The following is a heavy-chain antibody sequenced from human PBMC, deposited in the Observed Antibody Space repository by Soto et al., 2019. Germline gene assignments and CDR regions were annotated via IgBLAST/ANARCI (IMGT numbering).Heavy chain of an antibody. D-gene: IGHD3-10*01. Sequence: ASVKVSCKASGYTFTGYYMHWVRHAPGQGLEWMGWINPNSGGTNYAQKFQGWVTMTRDTSISTAYMELSRLRSDDTAVYYCARDPNGGRYYKMPGGWFDAWGQGTLVTVS. J-gene: IGHJ5*02. V-gene: IGHV1-2*04. CDR2: INPNSGGT. CDR1: GYTFTGYY. CDR3: ARDPNGGRYYKMPGGWFDA.